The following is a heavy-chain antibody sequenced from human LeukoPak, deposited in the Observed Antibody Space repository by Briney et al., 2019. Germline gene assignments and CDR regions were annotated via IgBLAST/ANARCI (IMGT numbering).Heavy chain of an antibody. V-gene: IGHV3-53*01. CDR1: GFAVGSNY. J-gene: IGHJ4*02. CDR2: IYSGGAI. CDR3: ARRPGN. Sequence: GGSLRLSCVASGFAVGSNYMSWVRQAPGKGLEWVSLIYSGGAIRYADSVKGRFTISRDSSKNTLFLQMNDLTVEDTARYYCARRPGNWGQGILDTVSS. D-gene: IGHD1-14*01.